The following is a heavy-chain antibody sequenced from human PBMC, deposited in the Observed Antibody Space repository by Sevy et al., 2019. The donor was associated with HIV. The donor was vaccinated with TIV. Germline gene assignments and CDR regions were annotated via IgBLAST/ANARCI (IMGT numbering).Heavy chain of an antibody. Sequence: GGSLRLSCIGSGFSFSYYDIHWVRQSPGKGLDWVALISHDGINEYYADSVKGRFTISRDNSKNTVYPEMNSLRNEDTAIYFCANAYSGSYSHSYLYALDVWGQGTTVTVSS. V-gene: IGHV3-30*18. J-gene: IGHJ6*02. CDR1: GFSFSYYD. D-gene: IGHD1-26*01. CDR2: ISHDGINE. CDR3: ANAYSGSYSHSYLYALDV.